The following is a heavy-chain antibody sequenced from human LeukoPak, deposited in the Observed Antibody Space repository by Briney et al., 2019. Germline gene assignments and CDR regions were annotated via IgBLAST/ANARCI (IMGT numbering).Heavy chain of an antibody. D-gene: IGHD7-27*01. CDR1: SDSVSSYY. J-gene: IGHJ4*02. CDR2: IYNSGST. V-gene: IGHV4-59*02. CDR3: ARERDNWGSAAYFDY. Sequence: KPSETLSLTCTVSSDSVSSYYWSWIRQPPGKGLEWIGYIYNSGSTNYNPSLKSRVTISVDTSKNQLSLKLSSVTAADTAVYYCARERDNWGSAAYFDYWGQGTLVTVSS.